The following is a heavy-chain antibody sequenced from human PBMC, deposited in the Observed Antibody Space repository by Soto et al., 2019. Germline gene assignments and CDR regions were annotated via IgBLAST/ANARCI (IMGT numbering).Heavy chain of an antibody. D-gene: IGHD6-13*01. Sequence: LGESLKISCKGSGYSFTSYWIGWVRQMPGKGLEWMGIIYPGDSDTRYSPSFQGQVTISADKSISTAYLQWSSLKASDTAMYYCARHVGYSRCHFTRYSYYGMDVWGQGTTVTVSS. J-gene: IGHJ6*02. CDR2: IYPGDSDT. V-gene: IGHV5-51*01. CDR3: ARHVGYSRCHFTRYSYYGMDV. CDR1: GYSFTSYW.